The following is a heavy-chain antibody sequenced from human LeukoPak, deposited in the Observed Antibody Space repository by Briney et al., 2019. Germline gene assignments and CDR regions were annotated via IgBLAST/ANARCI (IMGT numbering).Heavy chain of an antibody. D-gene: IGHD6-19*01. V-gene: IGHV3-13*01. Sequence: GGSLRLSCAASGFTFRSYDMHWVRQVTGKGLEWVSAVGISGDTYYAGSVEGRFTISRENAKNSLYLQMNSLTAGDTAVYYCVRGGIQVSGIDEIDYWGQGTLVTVSS. CDR1: GFTFRSYD. J-gene: IGHJ4*02. CDR3: VRGGIQVSGIDEIDY. CDR2: VGISGDT.